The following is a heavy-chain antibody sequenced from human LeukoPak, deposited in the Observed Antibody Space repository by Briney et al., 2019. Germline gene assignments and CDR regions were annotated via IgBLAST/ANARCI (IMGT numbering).Heavy chain of an antibody. CDR1: GGTFSSYA. CDR3: ARGGAAAGTFWFDP. CDR2: IIPILGIA. D-gene: IGHD6-13*01. J-gene: IGHJ5*02. V-gene: IGHV1-69*04. Sequence: SVKVSCKASGGTFSSYAISWVRQAPGQGLEWMGRIIPILGIANYAQKFQGRVTITADKSTCTAYMELSSLRSEDTAVYYCARGGAAAGTFWFDPWGQGTLVTVSS.